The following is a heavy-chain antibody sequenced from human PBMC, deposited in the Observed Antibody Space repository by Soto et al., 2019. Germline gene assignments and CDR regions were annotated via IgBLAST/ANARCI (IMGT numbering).Heavy chain of an antibody. V-gene: IGHV3-30*03. Sequence: PGGSLRLSCAASGFTFSDYAMHWVRQAPGKGLEWVAVVSHDGSNTLYADSVRGRFTISRDNSKNTQHLQMDSLRAEDTAVYHCVRGSVYYDSGGYSYWGQGTLVTVSS. D-gene: IGHD3-22*01. J-gene: IGHJ4*02. CDR3: VRGSVYYDSGGYSY. CDR2: VSHDGSNT. CDR1: GFTFSDYA.